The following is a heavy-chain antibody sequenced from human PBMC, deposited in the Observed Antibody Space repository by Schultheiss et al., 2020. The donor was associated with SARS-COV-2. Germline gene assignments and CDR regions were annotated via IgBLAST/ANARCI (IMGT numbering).Heavy chain of an antibody. CDR3: ARLGYSGYDQSHS. CDR1: GGSISSSSYY. CDR2: IYYSGST. J-gene: IGHJ4*02. V-gene: IGHV4-39*01. D-gene: IGHD5-12*01. Sequence: GSLRLSCTVSGGSISSSSYYWGWIRQPPGKGLEWIGSIYYSGSTYYNPSLKSRVTISVDTSKNQFSLKLSSVTAADTAVYYCARLGYSGYDQSHSWGQGTLVTVSS.